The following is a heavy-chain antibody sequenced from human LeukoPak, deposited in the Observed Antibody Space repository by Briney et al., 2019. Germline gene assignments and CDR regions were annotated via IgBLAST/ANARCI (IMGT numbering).Heavy chain of an antibody. CDR1: GYTFTCYY. Sequence: GASVKVSCKASGYTFTCYYMHWVRQAPGQGLEWMGWINPNSGGTNYAQKFQGRVTMTRDTSISTAYMELSRLRSDDTAVYYCARLIPPDGDYSFWFDPWGQGTLVTVSS. CDR3: ARLIPPDGDYSFWFDP. D-gene: IGHD4-17*01. J-gene: IGHJ5*02. V-gene: IGHV1-2*02. CDR2: INPNSGGT.